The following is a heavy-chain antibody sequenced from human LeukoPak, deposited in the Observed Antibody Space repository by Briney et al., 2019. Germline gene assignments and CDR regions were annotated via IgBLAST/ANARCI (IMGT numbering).Heavy chain of an antibody. CDR3: TRGQDLYDDGDHGCVYP. D-gene: IGHD4-17*01. Sequence: GGSLRLSCSAASGFPCSNSDMNWVRQAPGKGLEWISYIRSSGDLMYYAESVKGRSSISRDNAKNSLFLQMNSLRVEDTAIYYCTRGQDLYDDGDHGCVYPWGQGTLVTVSS. V-gene: IGHV3-48*03. CDR1: GFPCSNSD. CDR2: IRSSGDLM. J-gene: IGHJ5*02.